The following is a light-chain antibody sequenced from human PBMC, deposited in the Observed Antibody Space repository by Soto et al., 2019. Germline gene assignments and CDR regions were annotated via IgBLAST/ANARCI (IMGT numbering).Light chain of an antibody. J-gene: IGLJ2*01. CDR3: AAWDDTLTGVV. CDR1: SSNIGSNT. CDR2: SNN. V-gene: IGLV1-44*01. Sequence: QSVLTQPPSASGTPGQRVTISCSGSSSNIGSNTVNWYQQLPGTAPKLLIYSNNQRPSGVPDRFSGSKSGTSASLAISGLQSEDEADYYCAAWDDTLTGVVCGGGTKLTVL.